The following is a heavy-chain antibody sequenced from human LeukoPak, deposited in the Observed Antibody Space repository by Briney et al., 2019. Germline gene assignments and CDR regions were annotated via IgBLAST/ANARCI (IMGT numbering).Heavy chain of an antibody. CDR1: GGSISSSSYY. CDR3: ASHSSSWEIKFDY. J-gene: IGHJ4*02. Sequence: PSEALSLTCTVSGGSISSSSYYWGWTRQPPGKGLEWIGSIYYSDGSTYYNPSLKSRVTISVDTSKNQFSLKLSSVTAADTAVYYCASHSSSWEIKFDYWGQGTLVTVSS. V-gene: IGHV4-39*07. D-gene: IGHD6-13*01. CDR2: IYYSDGST.